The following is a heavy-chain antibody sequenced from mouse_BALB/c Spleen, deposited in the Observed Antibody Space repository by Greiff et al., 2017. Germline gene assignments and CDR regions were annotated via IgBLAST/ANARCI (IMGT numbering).Heavy chain of an antibody. CDR1: GYSITSDYA. CDR2: ISYSGST. V-gene: IGHV3-2*02. D-gene: IGHD2-4*01. CDR3: ARSGDDYSWFAY. Sequence: VQLQQSGPGLVKPSQSLSLTCTVTGYSITSDYAWNWIRQFPGNKLEWMGYISYSGSTSYNPSLKSRISITRDTSKNQFFLQLNSVTTEDTATYYCARSGDDYSWFAYWGQGTLVTVSA. J-gene: IGHJ3*01.